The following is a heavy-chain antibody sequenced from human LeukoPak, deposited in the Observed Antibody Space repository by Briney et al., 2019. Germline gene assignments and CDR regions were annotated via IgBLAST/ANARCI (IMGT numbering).Heavy chain of an antibody. CDR3: TKVVGIAVAGTSQF. V-gene: IGHV3-23*01. CDR2: IGGAGNTT. CDR1: GFTFTNFA. D-gene: IGHD6-19*01. Sequence: GGSLRLSCTASGFTFTNFAMSWVRHDPGMGLQSLSSIGGAGNTTYYASFVEGCFTTSKDNTNNTLYQIMNIRAVDETVTYYCTKVVGIAVAGTSQFWGQGTLVTVS. J-gene: IGHJ1*01.